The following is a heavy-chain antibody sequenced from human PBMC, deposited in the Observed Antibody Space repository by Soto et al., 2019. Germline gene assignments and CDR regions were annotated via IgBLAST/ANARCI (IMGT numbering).Heavy chain of an antibody. CDR2: IIPIFGKT. V-gene: IGHV1-69*06. Sequence: SVKVSCKASGGTFSSYAISWVRQAPGQGLEWMGGIIPIFGKTNYAQKFQGRVTMTEDTSTDTAYMELSSLRSEDTAVYYCATGVAVAGDNDAFDIWGQGTMVTVSS. CDR1: GGTFSSYA. CDR3: ATGVAVAGDNDAFDI. D-gene: IGHD6-19*01. J-gene: IGHJ3*02.